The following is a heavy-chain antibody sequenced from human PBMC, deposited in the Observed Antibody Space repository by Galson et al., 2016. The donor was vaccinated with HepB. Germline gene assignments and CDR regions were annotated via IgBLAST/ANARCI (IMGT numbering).Heavy chain of an antibody. J-gene: IGHJ4*02. CDR1: SGSISSYS. CDR3: ARATRRASARRMPLDS. D-gene: IGHD2-2*01. Sequence: SETLSLTCNVSSGSISSYSWSWVRRPPGKGLEWIAYVYSSRSTYYNPSLRSRLSISLDTSSNQLSLNLGSVTAADTAIYYCARATRRASARRMPLDSWGQGTLVIVSS. CDR2: VYSSRST. V-gene: IGHV4-59*01.